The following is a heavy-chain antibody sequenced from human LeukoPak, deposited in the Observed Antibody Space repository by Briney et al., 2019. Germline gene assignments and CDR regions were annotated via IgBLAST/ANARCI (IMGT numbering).Heavy chain of an antibody. CDR1: GGSISSGDYY. V-gene: IGHV4-30-4*01. D-gene: IGHD2-2*01. CDR3: ARGRNIVVVPAALADAFDI. J-gene: IGHJ3*02. Sequence: SETLSLTCTVSGGSISSGDYYWSWIRQPPGKGLEWIGYIYDSGSTYYNPSLKSRVTISVDTSKNQFSLKLSSVTAADTAVYYCARGRNIVVVPAALADAFDIWGQGTMVTVSS. CDR2: IYDSGST.